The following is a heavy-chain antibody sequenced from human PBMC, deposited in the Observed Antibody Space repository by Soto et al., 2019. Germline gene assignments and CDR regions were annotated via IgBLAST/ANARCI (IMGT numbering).Heavy chain of an antibody. D-gene: IGHD5-12*01. CDR2: IYDSGSS. Sequence: SETLSLTCTVSGGSVSSGDYFWSWIRQPPGKGLEWIGYIYDSGSSYYNPSLKSRVTMSVDTSKNQFSLKLRSVTAADTAMYYCAREKGYISGPKNFDSWGQGTLVTVSS. CDR1: GGSVSSGDYF. V-gene: IGHV4-30-4*01. J-gene: IGHJ4*02. CDR3: AREKGYISGPKNFDS.